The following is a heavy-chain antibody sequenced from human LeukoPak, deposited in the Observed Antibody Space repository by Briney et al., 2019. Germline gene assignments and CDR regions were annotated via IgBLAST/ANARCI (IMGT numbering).Heavy chain of an antibody. V-gene: IGHV3-74*01. J-gene: IGHJ5*02. CDR2: INSDGSST. CDR1: GFTFSSYW. CDR3: ARDFIAAAGNS. Sequence: PGGSLRLSCAASGFTFSSYWMHWVRQAPGKGLVWVSRINSDGSSTSYADYVKGRFTISRDNAKNTLYLQMNSLRAEDTAVYYCARDFIAAAGNSWGQGTLVTVSS. D-gene: IGHD6-13*01.